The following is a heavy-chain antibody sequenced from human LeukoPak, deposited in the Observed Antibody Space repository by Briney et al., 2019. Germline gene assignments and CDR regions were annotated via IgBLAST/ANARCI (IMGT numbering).Heavy chain of an antibody. Sequence: GGSLRLSCAASGFTVSNNYMSWVRQAPGKGLEWVSVIYSGDNTYYVESVKGRLTISRDNSKNTLFPQMNRLRAEDTAVYYCAGRRVLDASFDYWGQGTLVTVSS. CDR2: IYSGDNT. V-gene: IGHV3-66*02. CDR3: AGRRVLDASFDY. CDR1: GFTVSNNY. J-gene: IGHJ4*02. D-gene: IGHD3-16*01.